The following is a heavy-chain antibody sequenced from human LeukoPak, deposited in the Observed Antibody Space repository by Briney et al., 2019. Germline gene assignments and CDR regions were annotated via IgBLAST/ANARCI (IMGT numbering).Heavy chain of an antibody. CDR1: GYTFASYG. Sequence: ASVKIFCKASGYTFASYGISCMRQAPGQWLEWMGWINAYNGNTNYAQKLQGRVTMTTDTSTSTAYMELRSLRSDDTAVYYCARDTSNWGFNPGAFDIWGQGTMVTVSS. CDR3: ARDTSNWGFNPGAFDI. CDR2: INAYNGNT. J-gene: IGHJ3*02. V-gene: IGHV1-18*01. D-gene: IGHD7-27*01.